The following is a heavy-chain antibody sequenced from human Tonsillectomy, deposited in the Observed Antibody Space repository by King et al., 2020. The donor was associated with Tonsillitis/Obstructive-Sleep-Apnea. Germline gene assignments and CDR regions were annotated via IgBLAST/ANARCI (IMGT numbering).Heavy chain of an antibody. CDR3: AKEAQGYDIFTGMDV. D-gene: IGHD3-9*01. Sequence: VQLVESGGGVVQPGRSLRLSCAASGFTFSSYGMHWFRQAPGKGLEWVAVISYDGSNKYYADSVKGRFTISRDNSKNTLYLQMNSLRAEDMAVYYCAKEAQGYDIFTGMDVWGQGTTVTVSS. CDR2: ISYDGSNK. CDR1: GFTFSSYG. V-gene: IGHV3-30*18. J-gene: IGHJ6*02.